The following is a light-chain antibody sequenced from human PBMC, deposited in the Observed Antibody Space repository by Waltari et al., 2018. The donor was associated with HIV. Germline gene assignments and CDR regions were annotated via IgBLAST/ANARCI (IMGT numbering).Light chain of an antibody. CDR1: HDISNS. CDR2: DAS. Sequence: DIQMTQSPSSLSASVGDRVTITCQASHDISNSLNWYQQKPGKAPRLLIYDASNLETGVPSRFSGIGSGTRFSLTINSLQPEDLATYYCQHYDNLPPGITFGPGTRLD. CDR3: QHYDNLPPGIT. V-gene: IGKV1-33*01. J-gene: IGKJ3*01.